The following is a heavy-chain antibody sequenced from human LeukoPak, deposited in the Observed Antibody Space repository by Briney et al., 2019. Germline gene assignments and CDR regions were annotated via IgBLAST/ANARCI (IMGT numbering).Heavy chain of an antibody. CDR1: GASISNYY. Sequence: SETLSLTCTVSGASISNYYWSWIRQPPGKGLEWVGYIYNSGSTNYNPSLKSRVTISADTSTNQVSLKLTSVTAADTAVYYCAGRYGDYVGSPFDYWGQGTLVTVSS. CDR3: AGRYGDYVGSPFDY. CDR2: IYNSGST. V-gene: IGHV4-59*08. D-gene: IGHD4-17*01. J-gene: IGHJ4*02.